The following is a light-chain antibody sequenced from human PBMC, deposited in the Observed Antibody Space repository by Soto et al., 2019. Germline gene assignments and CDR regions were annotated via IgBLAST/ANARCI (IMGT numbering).Light chain of an antibody. V-gene: IGLV2-11*01. CDR1: XXXVGYYNY. J-gene: IGLJ2*01. CDR3: FSYAGSYTLV. CDR2: DVS. Sequence: QSVLTQPRSVSGSPGQSVTISXTXXXXXVGYYNYVSWYQQHPGKAPKLMIYDVSKRPSGVPDRFSGSKSGNTASLTISGLQAEDEADYYCFSYAGSYTLVFGGGTKVTVL.